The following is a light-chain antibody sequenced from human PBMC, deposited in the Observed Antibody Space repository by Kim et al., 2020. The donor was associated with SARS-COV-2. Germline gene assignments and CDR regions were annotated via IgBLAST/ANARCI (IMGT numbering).Light chain of an antibody. CDR1: GSDVGGYNS. J-gene: IGLJ3*02. V-gene: IGLV2-14*03. Sequence: GRSITISCTGNGSDVGGYNSVSWYQQHPGKAPRLMIYDVTNRPSGVSNRFSGSKSGNTASLTISGLQAEDEADYYCSSYTSRITLVFGGGTKLTVL. CDR2: DVT. CDR3: SSYTSRITLV.